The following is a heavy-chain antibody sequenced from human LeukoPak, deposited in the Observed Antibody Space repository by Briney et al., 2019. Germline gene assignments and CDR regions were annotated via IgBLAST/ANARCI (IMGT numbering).Heavy chain of an antibody. Sequence: GGSLRLSCAASGFTFSSYAMNWLRQAPGKGLEWVSGISGSGDNTYYADSVKGRFTISRDNSKNTLFLQMNSLRAEDTAVYYCAKVRSGDIAAALNYWGQGTLVPVSS. J-gene: IGHJ4*02. D-gene: IGHD6-13*01. CDR1: GFTFSSYA. CDR2: ISGSGDNT. V-gene: IGHV3-23*01. CDR3: AKVRSGDIAAALNY.